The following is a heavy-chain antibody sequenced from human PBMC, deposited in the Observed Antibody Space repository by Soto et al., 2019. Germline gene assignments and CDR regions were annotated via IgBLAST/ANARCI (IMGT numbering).Heavy chain of an antibody. D-gene: IGHD3-9*01. V-gene: IGHV3-49*04. J-gene: IGHJ4*02. CDR3: TRILYDILTGYPFDY. CDR1: GFTFSNAW. Sequence: HPGGSLRLSCAASGFTFSNAWMNWVRQAPGKGLEWVGFIRSKAYGGTTEYAASVKGRFTISRDDSKSIAYLQMNSLKTEDTAVYYCTRILYDILTGYPFDYWGQGTLVTVSS. CDR2: IRSKAYGGTT.